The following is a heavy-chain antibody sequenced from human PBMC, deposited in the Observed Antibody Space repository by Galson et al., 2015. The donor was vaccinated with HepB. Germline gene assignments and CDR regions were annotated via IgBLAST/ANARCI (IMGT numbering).Heavy chain of an antibody. CDR3: ARAELSYIWGSYREGAFDI. CDR1: GYTFTGYY. J-gene: IGHJ3*02. V-gene: IGHV1-2*06. CDR2: INPNSGGT. Sequence: SVKVSCKASGYTFTGYYMHWVRQAPGQGLEWMGRINPNSGGTNYAQKFQGRVTMTRDTSISTAYMELSRLRSDDTAVYYCARAELSYIWGSYREGAFDIWGQGTMVTVSS. D-gene: IGHD3-16*02.